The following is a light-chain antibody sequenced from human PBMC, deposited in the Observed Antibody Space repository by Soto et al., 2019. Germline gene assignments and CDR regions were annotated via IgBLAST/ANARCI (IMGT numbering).Light chain of an antibody. Sequence: DTVMTQSPATLSVSPGERASLSCGASQSVGNNLAWYRQKPGQAPRLLVYGASTRATGVPARFSGSGSGTEFTLTISSLQPDDFATYYCQHYNSYSEAFGQGTKVDIK. CDR1: QSVGNN. CDR3: QHYNSYSEA. V-gene: IGKV3-15*01. J-gene: IGKJ1*01. CDR2: GAS.